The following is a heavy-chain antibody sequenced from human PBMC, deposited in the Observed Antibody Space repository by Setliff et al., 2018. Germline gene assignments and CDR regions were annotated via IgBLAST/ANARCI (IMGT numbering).Heavy chain of an antibody. J-gene: IGHJ3*02. V-gene: IGHV4-34*01. D-gene: IGHD1-1*01. CDR2: INQSGSG. CDR3: RQAVVGRYVFDI. CDR1: GGSFDTYY. Sequence: PSETLSLTCNFYGGSFDTYYWRWIRQPPGKGLEWFGEINQSGSGDYNPSFKGRVTISVDTSKKQFSLTLTSVTSADTALYYCRQAVVGRYVFDIWGQGTVVTVSS.